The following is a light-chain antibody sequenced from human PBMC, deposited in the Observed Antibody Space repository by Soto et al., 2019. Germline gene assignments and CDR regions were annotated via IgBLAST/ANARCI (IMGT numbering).Light chain of an antibody. J-gene: IGKJ3*01. Sequence: DIQMTQSPSPLSGSVGDRVTITCRASQTISSWLAWYQQKPGKAPKLLINAASTLRSGVPSRFSGSGSGTDFTLTIDSLQPEDFATYYCQQSYNSPFNFGPGTKVDIK. CDR1: QTISSW. V-gene: IGKV1-39*01. CDR3: QQSYNSPFN. CDR2: AAS.